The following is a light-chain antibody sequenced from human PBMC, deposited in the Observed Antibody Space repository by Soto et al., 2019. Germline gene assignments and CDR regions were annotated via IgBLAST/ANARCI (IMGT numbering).Light chain of an antibody. CDR2: GAS. CDR1: QDISKF. J-gene: IGKJ4*01. Sequence: DIQMTQSPPSLPASVGDRVTITCQASQDISKFLNWYQEKPGKATKLLIYGASNLETGVPPRFSGSGSGTHFTFTISSLQPEDIATYYCQHSDNLPLTFGGGSKVEIK. CDR3: QHSDNLPLT. V-gene: IGKV1-33*01.